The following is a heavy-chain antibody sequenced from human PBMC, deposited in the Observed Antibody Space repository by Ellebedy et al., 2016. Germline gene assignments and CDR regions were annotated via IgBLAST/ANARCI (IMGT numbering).Heavy chain of an antibody. V-gene: IGHV3-7*01. Sequence: GGSLRLSXAASGFSFSRYSIQWVRQVPGKGLQWVATIDPDGSGKSYVESVRGRFSSSRDNAKNSLYLQMNSLRAEDTGIYYCVKEFDYWGPGTLVTVSS. CDR1: GFSFSRYS. CDR2: IDPDGSGK. CDR3: VKEFDY. J-gene: IGHJ4*02.